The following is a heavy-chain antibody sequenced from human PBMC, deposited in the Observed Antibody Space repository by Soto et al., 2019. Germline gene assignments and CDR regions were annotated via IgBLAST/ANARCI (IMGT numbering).Heavy chain of an antibody. CDR2: IYYSGST. CDR3: ARWNYDFWSDYYYMDV. CDR1: GGSISSGGYY. Sequence: PSETLSLTCTVSGGSISSGGYYWSWIRQHPGKGLEWIGYIYYSGSTYYNPSLKSRVTISVDTSKNQFSLKLSSVTAADTAVYYCARWNYDFWSDYYYMDVWGKGTTVTVSS. V-gene: IGHV4-31*03. D-gene: IGHD3-3*01. J-gene: IGHJ6*03.